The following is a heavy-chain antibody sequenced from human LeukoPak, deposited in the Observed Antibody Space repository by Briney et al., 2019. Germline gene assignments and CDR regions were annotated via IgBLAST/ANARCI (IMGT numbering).Heavy chain of an antibody. CDR1: GGSFSGYY. Sequence: SETLSLTCAVYGGSFSGYYWSWIRQPPGKGLEWIGEINHSGSTNYNPSLKSRVTISVDTSKNQFSLKLNSVTAADTAVYYCARGRSRNFDYWGQGTLVTVSS. V-gene: IGHV4-34*01. CDR2: INHSGST. CDR3: ARGRSRNFDY. J-gene: IGHJ4*02.